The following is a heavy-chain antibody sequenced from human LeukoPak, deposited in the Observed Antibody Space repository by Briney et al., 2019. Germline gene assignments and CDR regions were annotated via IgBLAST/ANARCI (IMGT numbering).Heavy chain of an antibody. CDR1: GGSISSYY. Sequence: SETLSLTCTVSGGSISSYYWSWNRQPPGKGLEWIGYIYYSGSTNYNPSLKSRVTISVDTSKNQFSLKLDSVTAADTAVYYCARVDWYEGLDYWGQGTLVTVSS. J-gene: IGHJ4*02. D-gene: IGHD2-21*01. CDR3: ARVDWYEGLDY. V-gene: IGHV4-59*12. CDR2: IYYSGST.